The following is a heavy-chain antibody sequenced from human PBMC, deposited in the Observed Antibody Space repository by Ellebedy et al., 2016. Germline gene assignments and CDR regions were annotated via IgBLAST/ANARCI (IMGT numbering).Heavy chain of an antibody. V-gene: IGHV3-9*01. CDR2: ISWNSAAI. D-gene: IGHD3-10*01. CDR1: GFTFDDYA. Sequence: GGSLRLXCATSGFTFDDYALHWVRQVPGKGLEWVSGISWNSAAIGYGEAVKGRFTISRDSAKNYLYLQMNSLRDEDTALYFCAKGTMDYLHHWGQGTLVTVSS. CDR3: AKGTMDYLHH. J-gene: IGHJ4*02.